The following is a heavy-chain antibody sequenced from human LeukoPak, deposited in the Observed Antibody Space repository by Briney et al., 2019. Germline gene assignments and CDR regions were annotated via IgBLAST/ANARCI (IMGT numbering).Heavy chain of an antibody. CDR1: GFIFSNYV. CDR2: LSSSGGST. V-gene: IGHV3-23*01. D-gene: IGHD2-2*01. Sequence: GGSLRLSCSASGFIFSNYVMSWVRQFPGKGLEWVSTLSSSGGSTYHADSVKGRFTISRDNSKNTLYLQMNSLRAEDTAVYYCATDLVVVLPAAYDNWGQGALVTVSS. CDR3: ATDLVVVLPAAYDN. J-gene: IGHJ4*02.